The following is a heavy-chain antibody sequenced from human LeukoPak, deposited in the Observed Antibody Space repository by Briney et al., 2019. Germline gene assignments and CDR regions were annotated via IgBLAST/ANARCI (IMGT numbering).Heavy chain of an antibody. CDR2: IYYSGST. J-gene: IGHJ4*02. Sequence: SETLSLTCTVSGGSISSSSYYWGWIRQPPGKGLEWIGSIYYSGSTYYNPSLKSRVTISVDTSKNQFSLKLSSVTAADTAVYYCARGRGSEWLVLSWGQGTLVTVSS. D-gene: IGHD6-19*01. CDR3: ARGRGSEWLVLS. V-gene: IGHV4-39*07. CDR1: GGSISSSSYY.